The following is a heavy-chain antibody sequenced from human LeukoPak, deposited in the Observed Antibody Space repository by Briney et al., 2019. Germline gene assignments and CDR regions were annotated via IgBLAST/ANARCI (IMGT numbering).Heavy chain of an antibody. CDR2: ISAYNGNT. D-gene: IGHD3-10*01. CDR3: AREGWYKSGYGSGSYYFRRYYYYMDV. Sequence: GASVKVSCKASGYTFTSYGISWVRQAPGQGLEWMGWISAYNGNTNYVQKLQGRVTMTTDTSTSTAYMELRSLRSDDTAVYYCAREGWYKSGYGSGSYYFRRYYYYMDVWGKGTTVTISS. J-gene: IGHJ6*03. V-gene: IGHV1-18*01. CDR1: GYTFTSYG.